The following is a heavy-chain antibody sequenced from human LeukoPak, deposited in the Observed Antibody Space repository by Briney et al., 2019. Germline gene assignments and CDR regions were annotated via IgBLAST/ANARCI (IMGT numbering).Heavy chain of an antibody. V-gene: IGHV1-8*02. J-gene: IGHJ5*02. D-gene: IGHD6-19*01. Sequence: GASVKVSCKTSGYTFTGYYMHWVRQAPGQGLEWMGWINPNSGNTGYAQKFQGRVTMTRNTSISTAYMELSSLRSEDTAVYYCARTTSGWSLPNWFDPWGQGTLVTVSS. CDR1: GYTFTGYY. CDR2: INPNSGNT. CDR3: ARTTSGWSLPNWFDP.